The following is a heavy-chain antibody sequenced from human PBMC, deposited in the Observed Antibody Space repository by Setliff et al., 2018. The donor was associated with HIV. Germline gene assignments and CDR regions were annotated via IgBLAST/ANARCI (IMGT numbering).Heavy chain of an antibody. J-gene: IGHJ6*03. CDR1: GGSINSTSYY. CDR3: ARESPYYYYTDV. Sequence: PSETLSLTCTVSGGSINSTSYYWGWIRQPPGNGLEWIGSIYHTGSTYYKPSLKSRVTISVDTSKNQFSLKLGSVTAADTAVYYCARESPYYYYTDVWGKGTTVTVSS. CDR2: IYHTGST. V-gene: IGHV4-39*02. D-gene: IGHD3-16*01.